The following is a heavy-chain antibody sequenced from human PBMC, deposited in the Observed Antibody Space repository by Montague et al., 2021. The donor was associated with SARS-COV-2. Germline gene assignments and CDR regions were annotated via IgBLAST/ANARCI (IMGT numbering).Heavy chain of an antibody. CDR3: ARGWAFDL. D-gene: IGHD6-19*01. J-gene: IGHJ3*01. CDR1: GGSTASHY. CDR2: VYYSGDT. V-gene: IGHV4-59*08. Sequence: SETLSLTCTASGGSTASHYWNWIRQSPGTRLEWIGYVYYSGDTKYNPSLQSRVTISIDTSENQFSLRLNSVTAADTAVYFCARGWAFDLWGQGRLVTVSS.